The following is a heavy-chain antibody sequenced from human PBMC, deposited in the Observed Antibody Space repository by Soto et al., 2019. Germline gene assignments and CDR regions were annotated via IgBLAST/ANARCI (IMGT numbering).Heavy chain of an antibody. Sequence: SETLSLTCDVSGGSISSINWWSWVRQPPGKGLKWIGEIYHSGSTTYNPSLKSRVTISVDKSKNQFSLKLKSVTAADTAIYYCARGGGPDIAYGMDVWGQGTTVTVS. V-gene: IGHV4-4*02. CDR3: ARGGGPDIAYGMDV. D-gene: IGHD5-12*01. CDR2: IYHSGST. J-gene: IGHJ6*02. CDR1: GGSISSINW.